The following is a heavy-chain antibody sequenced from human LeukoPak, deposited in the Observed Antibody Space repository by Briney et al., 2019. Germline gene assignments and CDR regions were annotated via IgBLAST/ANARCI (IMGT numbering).Heavy chain of an antibody. Sequence: ASVKVSCKVSGYDLIELSVHWVRQVPGKGLEWMGGFDPTEGQTIFAQRFQGRVTLTDDTSTETAYMELRSLRSDDTAVYYCAMDLTTVTKGPFDYWGQGTLVTVSS. CDR1: GYDLIELS. CDR3: AMDLTTVTKGPFDY. V-gene: IGHV1-24*01. J-gene: IGHJ4*02. CDR2: FDPTEGQT. D-gene: IGHD4-17*01.